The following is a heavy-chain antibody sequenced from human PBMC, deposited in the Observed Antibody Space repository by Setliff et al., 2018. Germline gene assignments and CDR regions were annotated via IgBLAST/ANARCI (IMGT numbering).Heavy chain of an antibody. CDR2: INPNSGGT. D-gene: IGHD3-3*01. CDR1: GYTFTGYY. CDR3: ASSRDYNFWSGYYSPLDY. V-gene: IGHV1-2*04. J-gene: IGHJ4*02. Sequence: ASVKVSCKASGYTFTGYYMHWVRQAPGQGLEWMGWINPNSGGTNYAQKFQGWVTMTRDTSISTAYMELSRLRSEDTAVYYCASSRDYNFWSGYYSPLDYWGQGTLVTVSS.